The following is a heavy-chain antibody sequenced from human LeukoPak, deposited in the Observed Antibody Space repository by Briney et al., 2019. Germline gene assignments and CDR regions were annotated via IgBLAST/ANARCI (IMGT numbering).Heavy chain of an antibody. J-gene: IGHJ4*02. Sequence: SETLSLTCTVSGGSMTTHHWNWIRQTPGKGLEWIGYVFDSGRTKENPSLKSRVTLSADTPKNQLSLRLSSVTAADTAVYYCTAIKRGNIFGYFDFWGQGILVTVSS. CDR1: GGSMTTHH. CDR3: TAIKRGNIFGYFDF. V-gene: IGHV4-59*11. CDR2: VFDSGRT. D-gene: IGHD5-18*01.